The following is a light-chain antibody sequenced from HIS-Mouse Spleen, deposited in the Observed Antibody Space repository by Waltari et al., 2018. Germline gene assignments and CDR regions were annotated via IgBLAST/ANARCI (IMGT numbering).Light chain of an antibody. Sequence: ELVLTQSPATLSLSPWDRATLSCRASQSVSSYLAWYQQKPGQAPRLLIYDASNRATGIPARFSGSGSGTDFTLTISSREPEDFAVYYCQQRSNWPPAITFGQGTRLEIK. CDR1: QSVSSY. CDR2: DAS. J-gene: IGKJ5*01. V-gene: IGKV3-11*01. CDR3: QQRSNWPPAIT.